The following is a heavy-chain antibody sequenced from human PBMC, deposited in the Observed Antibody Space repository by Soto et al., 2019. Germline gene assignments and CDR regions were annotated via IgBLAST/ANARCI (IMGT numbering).Heavy chain of an antibody. D-gene: IGHD3-10*01. CDR3: ARLRYYGSGSYFDY. V-gene: IGHV4-39*01. J-gene: IGHJ4*02. CDR1: GGSISSSSYY. Sequence: HSETLSLTCTVSGGSISSSSYYWGWIRQPPGKGLEWIGSIYYSGSTYYNPSLKSRVTISVDTSKNQFSLKLSSVTAADTAVYYCARLRYYGSGSYFDYWGQGTLVTVSS. CDR2: IYYSGST.